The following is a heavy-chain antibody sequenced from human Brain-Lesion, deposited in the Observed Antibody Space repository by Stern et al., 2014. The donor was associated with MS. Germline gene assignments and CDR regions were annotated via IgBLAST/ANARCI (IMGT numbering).Heavy chain of an antibody. CDR1: GGSISSSTYY. V-gene: IGHV4-39*01. Sequence: VQLVESGPGLVKPSETLSLTCTVSGGSISSSTYYWAWIRQPPGKGLGWFGNIYYSGFTYYNPSLKSRVTISVDMSKNQFSLKLSSVTAADTAIYYCARHDSVPRPSQLYSARDRGPGYFDYWGQGTLVTVSS. CDR3: ARHDSVPRPSQLYSARDRGPGYFDY. CDR2: IYYSGFT. D-gene: IGHD1-26*01. J-gene: IGHJ4*02.